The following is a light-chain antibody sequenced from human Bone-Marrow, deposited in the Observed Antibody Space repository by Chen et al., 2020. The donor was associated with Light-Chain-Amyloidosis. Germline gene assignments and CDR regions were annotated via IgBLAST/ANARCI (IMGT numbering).Light chain of an antibody. J-gene: IGLJ3*02. CDR3: QSYQGSSQGV. V-gene: IGLV6-57*01. CDR1: SGSIATNY. Sequence: FMLPQPHSVSYSPSLSVIFSSTLSSGSIATNYVQWYQQRPGSSPTTVIYEDDQRPSGVPDRFSGSIDRSSNSASLTISGLKTEDEADYYCQSYQGSSQGVFGGGTKLTVL. CDR2: EDD.